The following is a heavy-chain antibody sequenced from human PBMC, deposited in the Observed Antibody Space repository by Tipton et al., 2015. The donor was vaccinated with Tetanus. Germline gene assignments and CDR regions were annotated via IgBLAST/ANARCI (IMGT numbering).Heavy chain of an antibody. CDR1: GGSLSTSH. Sequence: TLSLTCTVSGGSLSTSHWAWIRQPPGKGLERVGKITYSRATNYNSSLKSRVTMSLDTSTSQFSLELTSATAADTAVYYCASRDREQGKFDYWGQGTLVTVSS. CDR2: ITYSRAT. J-gene: IGHJ4*02. D-gene: IGHD7-27*01. V-gene: IGHV4-59*01. CDR3: ASRDREQGKFDY.